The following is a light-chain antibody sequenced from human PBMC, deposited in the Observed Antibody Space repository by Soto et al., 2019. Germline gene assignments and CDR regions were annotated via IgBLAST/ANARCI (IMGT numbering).Light chain of an antibody. CDR1: QTVRNNY. V-gene: IGKV3-20*01. CDR3: HQYGSSPPVT. CDR2: DAS. J-gene: IGKJ5*01. Sequence: EFVLTQSPGTLSLSPGERAALSCRASQTVRNNYLAWYQQKPGQAPRLLIYDASSRATGIPDRFSGSGSGTDFTLTISRLEPEDFAMYYCHQYGSSPPVTFGQGTRLE.